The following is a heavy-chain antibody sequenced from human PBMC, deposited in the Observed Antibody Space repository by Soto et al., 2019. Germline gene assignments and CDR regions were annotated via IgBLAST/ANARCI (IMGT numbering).Heavy chain of an antibody. CDR3: AREYTAWPLAYGLDV. CDR2: ISSRSYI. D-gene: IGHD2-2*02. J-gene: IGHJ6*02. CDR1: GFTFSTYS. V-gene: IGHV3-21*01. Sequence: GPLRLSCVGSGFTFSTYSINWVRQAPGKGLEWVSSISSRSYIYYADSVKVRFTISRDNAKNSVSLQMNSLRAEDTAVYYCAREYTAWPLAYGLDVWGQGTTVTVSS.